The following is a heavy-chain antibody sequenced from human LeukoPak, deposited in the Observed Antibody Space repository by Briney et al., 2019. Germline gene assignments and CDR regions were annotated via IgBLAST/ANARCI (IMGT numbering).Heavy chain of an antibody. V-gene: IGHV4-30-4*01. CDR2: IYYSGST. Sequence: PSQTLSLTCTVSGGSISSGDYYWSWIRQHPGKGLEWIGYIYYSGSTYYNPSLKSRVTISVDTSKNQFSLKLSSVTAADTAVYYCARVVWFGELFLIDYWGQGTLVTVSS. CDR1: GGSISSGDYY. D-gene: IGHD3-10*01. CDR3: ARVVWFGELFLIDY. J-gene: IGHJ4*02.